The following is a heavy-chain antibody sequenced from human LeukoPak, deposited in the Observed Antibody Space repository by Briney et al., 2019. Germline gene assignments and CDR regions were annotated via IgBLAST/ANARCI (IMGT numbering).Heavy chain of an antibody. CDR3: AREVGSWKPTMYNWFDP. Sequence: GSLRLSCAASGFTFSSYVMSWIRQPPGKGLEWIGEINHSGSTNYNPSLKSRVTISVDTSKNQFSLKLSSVTAADTAVYYCAREVGSWKPTMYNWFDPWGQGILVTVSS. CDR2: INHSGST. J-gene: IGHJ5*02. V-gene: IGHV4-34*01. CDR1: GFTFSSYV. D-gene: IGHD6-13*01.